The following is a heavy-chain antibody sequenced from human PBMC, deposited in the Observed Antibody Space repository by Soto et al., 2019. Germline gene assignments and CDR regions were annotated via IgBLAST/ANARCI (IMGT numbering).Heavy chain of an antibody. CDR3: ARVGPRNYYDSSGYYYYFDY. CDR2: IYYSGST. J-gene: IGHJ4*02. V-gene: IGHV4-59*12. Sequence: SETLSLTCTVSGGSISSYYWSWIRQPPGKGLEWIGYIYYSGSTNYNPSLKSRVTISVDTSKNQFSLKLSSVTAADTAVYYCARVGPRNYYDSSGYYYYFDYWGQGTLVTVSS. CDR1: GGSISSYY. D-gene: IGHD3-22*01.